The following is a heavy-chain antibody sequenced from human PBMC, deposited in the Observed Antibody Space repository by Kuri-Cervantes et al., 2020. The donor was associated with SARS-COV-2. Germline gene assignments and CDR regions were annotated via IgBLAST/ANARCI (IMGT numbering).Heavy chain of an antibody. J-gene: IGHJ3*02. D-gene: IGHD1-26*01. V-gene: IGHV3-21*06. CDR3: ARSWELLLQYDAFDI. CDR1: GFTFNSYN. Sequence: GESLKISCTASGFTFNSYNMKWVRQAPGKGLEWVSGIGPSNTYICYADSVKGRFIISRDNAKNSLYLQMNSLRAEDTAVYCCARSWELLLQYDAFDIWGQGTMVTVSS. CDR2: IGPSNTYI.